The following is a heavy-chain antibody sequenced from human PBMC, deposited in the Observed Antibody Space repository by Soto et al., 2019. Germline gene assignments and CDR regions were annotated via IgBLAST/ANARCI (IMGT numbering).Heavy chain of an antibody. CDR2: INFFLGKT. V-gene: IGHV3-23*01. D-gene: IGHD1-26*01. J-gene: IGHJ6*02. CDR3: ERSPVYGTDQYYRRMYV. CDR1: GFNFNGYG. Sequence: GGSLRLSCAASGFNFNGYGISWVRQSPEKGLEWVASINFFLGKTYYADSVKGRSTISKDDAKDTVYLHLNSLRADDTAIYYCERSPVYGTDQYYRRMYVLGQGSQITVS.